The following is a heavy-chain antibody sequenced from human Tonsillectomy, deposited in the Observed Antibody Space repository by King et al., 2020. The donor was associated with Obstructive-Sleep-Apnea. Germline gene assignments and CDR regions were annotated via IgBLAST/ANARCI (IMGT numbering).Heavy chain of an antibody. D-gene: IGHD3-9*01. J-gene: IGHJ2*01. V-gene: IGHV3-11*01. CDR1: GFNFGDFQ. Sequence: VQLIESGGGLVTPGGSLRLSCAASGFNFGDFQMTWIRQAPGPGLGWISYISATSTTHYYTDSVKGRFTISRDNARNSLFLQMHNLRTEDTALYFCARSLRYFDIWGRGTLVTVSS. CDR2: ISATSTTH. CDR3: ARSLRYFDI.